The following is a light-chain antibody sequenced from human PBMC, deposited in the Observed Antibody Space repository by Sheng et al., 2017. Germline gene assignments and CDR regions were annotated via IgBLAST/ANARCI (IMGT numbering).Light chain of an antibody. CDR1: SSDVGGYNY. CDR3: SSFTTSTLYV. CDR2: DVS. Sequence: QPALTQPASVSGSPGQSITMSCTGTSSDVGGYNYVSWYQQHPGKAPKLIIYDVSQRPSGVSNRFSGSKSGNTASLTISGLQAEDEADYYCSSFTTSTLYVFGTVTKVTVL. V-gene: IGLV2-14*03. J-gene: IGLJ1*01.